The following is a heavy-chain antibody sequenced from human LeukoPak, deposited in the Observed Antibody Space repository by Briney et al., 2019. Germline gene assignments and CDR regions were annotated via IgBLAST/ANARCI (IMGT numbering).Heavy chain of an antibody. CDR1: GGSISSGGYS. V-gene: IGHV4-30-2*01. CDR3: ASQTAMDSSLDY. CDR2: IYHSGST. D-gene: IGHD5-18*01. J-gene: IGHJ4*02. Sequence: ASETLSLTCAVSGGSISSGGYSWSWIRQPPGKGLKWIGYIYHSGSTYYNPSLKSRVTISVDRSKNQFSLKLSSVTAADTAVYYRASQTAMDSSLDYWGQGTLVTVSS.